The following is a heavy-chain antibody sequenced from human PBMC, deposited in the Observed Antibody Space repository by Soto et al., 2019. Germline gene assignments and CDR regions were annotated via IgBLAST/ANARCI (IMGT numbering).Heavy chain of an antibody. V-gene: IGHV1-69*02. Sequence: QVQLVQSGAEVKKPGSSVKVSCKASGDTFNFYTINWVRQAPGLGLEWMGRFNPILSFSNSALKFQGRVTLTADKTMSTAYMVLSSLRSEETAIYYCATSFGSGSRAFDYWGQGALVTVSS. CDR2: FNPILSFS. D-gene: IGHD3-10*01. CDR1: GDTFNFYT. J-gene: IGHJ4*02. CDR3: ATSFGSGSRAFDY.